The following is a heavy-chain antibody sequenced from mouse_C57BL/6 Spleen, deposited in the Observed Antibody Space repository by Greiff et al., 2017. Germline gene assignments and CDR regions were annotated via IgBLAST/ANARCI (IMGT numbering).Heavy chain of an antibody. CDR2: IYPRDGST. V-gene: IGHV1-78*01. D-gene: IGHD1-1*01. CDR3: ASSAITAVGRGYFDY. CDR1: GYTFTDHT. J-gene: IGHJ2*01. Sequence: VQLQQSDAELVKPGASVKISCKVSGYTFTDHTIHWMKQRPEQGLEWIGYIYPRDGSTKYTAKFKGKATLTADKSSSTAYMQLNSLTSEVYAVYFGASSAITAVGRGYFDYWGQGTTLTVSS.